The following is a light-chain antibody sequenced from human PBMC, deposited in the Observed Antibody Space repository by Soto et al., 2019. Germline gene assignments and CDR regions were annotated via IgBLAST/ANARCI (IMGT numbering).Light chain of an antibody. CDR1: QSVSSAY. V-gene: IGKV3-20*01. CDR2: GAY. J-gene: IGKJ4*01. Sequence: EIVLTQSPGTLSLSPGERATLSCRASQSVSSAYLIWYQQTGGQAPRLLIHGAYYTATGIPDRFSGSGSGTGFTLTVRRLEPEDCGMYYCQKYDESVLTFGGGHKVE. CDR3: QKYDESVLT.